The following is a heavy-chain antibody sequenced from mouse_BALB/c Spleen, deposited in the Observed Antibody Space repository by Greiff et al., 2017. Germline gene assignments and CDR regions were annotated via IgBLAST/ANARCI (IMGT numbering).Heavy chain of an antibody. Sequence: VQLQQSGAELMKPGASVKISCKATGYTFSSYWIEWVKQRPGHGLEWIGEILPGSGSTNYNEKFKGKATFTADTSSNTAYMQLSSLTSEDSAVYYCARRGLLLPHYFDYWGQGTTPTVSS. D-gene: IGHD1-1*01. CDR3: ARRGLLLPHYFDY. V-gene: IGHV1-9*01. CDR2: ILPGSGST. J-gene: IGHJ2*01. CDR1: GYTFSSYW.